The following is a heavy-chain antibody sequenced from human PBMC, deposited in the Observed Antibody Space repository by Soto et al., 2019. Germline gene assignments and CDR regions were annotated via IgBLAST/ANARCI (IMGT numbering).Heavy chain of an antibody. J-gene: IGHJ4*02. CDR2: ILYDGSNK. Sequence: QVQLVESGGGVVQPGRSLRLSCAASGFTFSNFGMHWVRQAPGEGLEWVAFILYDGSNKYYADSVKGRFTISRDNSENTLDLQMNSLRPEDTAVYYCAKGGHYGSGSYFPFDHWGQGTLVTVSS. V-gene: IGHV3-30*18. CDR3: AKGGHYGSGSYFPFDH. D-gene: IGHD3-10*01. CDR1: GFTFSNFG.